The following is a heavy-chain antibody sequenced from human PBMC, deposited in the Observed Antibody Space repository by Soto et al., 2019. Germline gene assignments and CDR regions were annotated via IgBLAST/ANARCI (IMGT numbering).Heavy chain of an antibody. Sequence: GGSLRLSCVASEFTVSSNYMSWVRQAPGKGLEWVANIKQEGSEKHYVDSVKGRFTISRDNAKNSLYLQMNSLRAEDTAVYYCARLGYSSQGAFEMWGQGTKVTVSS. D-gene: IGHD6-19*01. CDR3: ARLGYSSQGAFEM. CDR1: EFTVSSNY. V-gene: IGHV3-7*02. CDR2: IKQEGSEK. J-gene: IGHJ3*02.